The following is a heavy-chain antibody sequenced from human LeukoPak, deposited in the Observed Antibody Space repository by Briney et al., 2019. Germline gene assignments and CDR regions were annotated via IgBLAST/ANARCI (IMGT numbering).Heavy chain of an antibody. CDR2: IYYSGST. J-gene: IGHJ6*03. Sequence: PSETLSLTCTIPGGSVSDSYWSWIRQPPGKGLEWMGYIYYSGSTNYNPSLKSRVTISVDTSKNQFSLKLSSVTGAVTAVYYCARDKYYYDSSGLPGGGYYYYYMDVWGKGTTVTISS. CDR3: ARDKYYYDSSGLPGGGYYYYYMDV. V-gene: IGHV4-59*02. CDR1: GGSVSDSY. D-gene: IGHD3-22*01.